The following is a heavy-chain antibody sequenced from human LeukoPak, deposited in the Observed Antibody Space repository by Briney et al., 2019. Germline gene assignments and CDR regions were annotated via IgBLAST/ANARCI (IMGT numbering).Heavy chain of an antibody. V-gene: IGHV3-9*01. CDR2: ISWNSDNI. CDR3: ARNRNDYGDYVHDY. J-gene: IGHJ4*02. CDR1: GFTFDDYA. Sequence: GGSLRLSCAASGFTFDDYAMHWVRQAPGKGLEWVSGISWNSDNIAYADSVKGRFTISRDNAKNSLYLQMNSLRAEDTAVYYCARNRNDYGDYVHDYWGQGTLVTVSS. D-gene: IGHD4-17*01.